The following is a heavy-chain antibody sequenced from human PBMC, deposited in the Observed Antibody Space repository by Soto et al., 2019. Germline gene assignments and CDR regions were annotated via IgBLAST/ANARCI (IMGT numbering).Heavy chain of an antibody. J-gene: IGHJ4*02. D-gene: IGHD1-1*01. CDR1: GYTFTSYY. Sequence: QVQLVQSGAEVKKPGASVKLSCKASGYTFTSYYIHWVRQAPGQGLEWMAIINPNGGSTNYAQKFQGRVTVTRDTSTSTVYMELTSLGSEDTAVYYCARNLATGDYWGQGTLVTVSS. CDR2: INPNGGST. V-gene: IGHV1-46*01. CDR3: ARNLATGDY.